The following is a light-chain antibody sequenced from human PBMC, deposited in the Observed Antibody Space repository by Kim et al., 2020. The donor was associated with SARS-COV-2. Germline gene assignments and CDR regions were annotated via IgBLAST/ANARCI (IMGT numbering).Light chain of an antibody. Sequence: QSALTQPASVSGSPGQSITISCTGTSSDVGGYNYVSWYQQHPGKAPKLMIYDVSKRPSGVSNRFSGSKSGNMASLTISGLQAEDEADYYCSSYTSSSTYVFGTGTQLTVL. V-gene: IGLV2-14*01. J-gene: IGLJ1*01. CDR1: SSDVGGYNY. CDR3: SSYTSSSTYV. CDR2: DVS.